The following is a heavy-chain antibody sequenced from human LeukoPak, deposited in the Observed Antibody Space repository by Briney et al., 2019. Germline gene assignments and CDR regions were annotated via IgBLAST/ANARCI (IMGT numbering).Heavy chain of an antibody. Sequence: PGGSLRLSCAASGFTFSSYAMHWVRQAPGKGLEWVTLISYDESSEYYADSVKGRFTISRDNSKSTLYLQMNSLRAEDTAVYYCARVRNWNRYQECYFDYWGQGTLVTVSS. D-gene: IGHD1-1*01. V-gene: IGHV3-30*04. CDR2: ISYDESSE. CDR3: ARVRNWNRYQECYFDY. CDR1: GFTFSSYA. J-gene: IGHJ4*02.